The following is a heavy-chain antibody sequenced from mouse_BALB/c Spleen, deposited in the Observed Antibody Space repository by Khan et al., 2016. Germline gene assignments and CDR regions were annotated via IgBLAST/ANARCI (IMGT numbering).Heavy chain of an antibody. V-gene: IGHV14-4*02. CDR1: GFNIKDYY. Sequence: VQLKESGAELVRSGASVRLSCTASGFNIKDYYIHWVKQRPEQGLEWIGWIDPENGATEYAPKFQGKATMTADTSSNTASLQLSRLTSEDTAVYYCNAIYYGNYIYFDYWGQGTTLTVSS. CDR2: IDPENGAT. CDR3: NAIYYGNYIYFDY. J-gene: IGHJ2*01. D-gene: IGHD2-1*01.